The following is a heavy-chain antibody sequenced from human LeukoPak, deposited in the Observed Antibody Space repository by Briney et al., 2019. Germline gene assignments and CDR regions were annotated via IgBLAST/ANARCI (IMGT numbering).Heavy chain of an antibody. CDR2: IYTSGST. CDR1: GGSISSGSYY. D-gene: IGHD5-18*01. J-gene: IGHJ4*02. CDR3: ARGRGYSYGQNDY. V-gene: IGHV4-61*02. Sequence: PSQTLSLTCTVSGGSISSGSYYWIWIRQPAGKGLEWIGRIYTSGSTNYNPSLKSRVAISVDTSKNQFSLRLSSVTAADTAVYYCARGRGYSYGQNDYWGQGTLVTVSS.